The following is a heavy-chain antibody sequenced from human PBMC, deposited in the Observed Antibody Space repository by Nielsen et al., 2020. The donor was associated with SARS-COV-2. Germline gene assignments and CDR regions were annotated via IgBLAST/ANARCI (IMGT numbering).Heavy chain of an antibody. CDR3: ARDGGDYDSSGYASD. Sequence: WIRQPPGKGLEWVSVIYSGGSTYYADSVKGRFTISRDNSKNTLYLQMNSLRAEDTAVYYCARDGGDYDSSGYASDWGQGTLVTVSS. V-gene: IGHV3-53*01. D-gene: IGHD3-22*01. J-gene: IGHJ4*02. CDR2: IYSGGST.